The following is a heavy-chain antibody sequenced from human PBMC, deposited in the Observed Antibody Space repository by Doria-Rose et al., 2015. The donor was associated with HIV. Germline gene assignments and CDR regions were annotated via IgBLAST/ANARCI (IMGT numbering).Heavy chain of an antibody. CDR1: GVSLSSPGMG. D-gene: IGHD6-13*01. Sequence: ESGPVLVKPTETLTLTCTVSGVSLSSPGMGVSWIRQPPGKALEWLANNFSDDDRSYKTSLKSRVTISRGTSKSQVVLTMTDTDPVDTATYYCARIKSSRWYHKYYFDFWGQGTPVIVSA. V-gene: IGHV2-26*01. CDR3: ARIKSSRWYHKYYFDF. J-gene: IGHJ4*02. CDR2: NFSDDDR.